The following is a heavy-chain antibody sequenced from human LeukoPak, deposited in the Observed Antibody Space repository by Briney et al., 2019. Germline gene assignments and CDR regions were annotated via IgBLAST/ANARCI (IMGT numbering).Heavy chain of an antibody. J-gene: IGHJ6*03. CDR3: AKDRKRNTVARGVTLRGIQYYNMDV. V-gene: IGHV3-23*01. Sequence: GGSLTLSCAASGYIFTNLALMWPRRAPGAGLQWVSTISGDGSTTYYADSVRGRFTLSRDNSKRILYLLMNNLMVDDTATYYCAKDRKRNTVARGVTLRGIQYYNMDVGGKGTTVTVS. D-gene: IGHD5-12*01. CDR2: ISGDGSTT. CDR1: GYIFTNLA.